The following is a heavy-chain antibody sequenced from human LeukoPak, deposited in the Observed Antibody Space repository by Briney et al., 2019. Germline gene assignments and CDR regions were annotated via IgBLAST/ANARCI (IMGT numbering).Heavy chain of an antibody. CDR2: IYYSGST. V-gene: IGHV4-59*01. CDR1: GGSISSYY. Sequence: PSETLSLTCTVSGGSISSYYWSWIRQPPGKGLEWIGYIYYSGSTNYNPSLKSRVTISVDTSKNQFSLKLSSVTAADTAVYYCARDAGYDILTGYYPGYWGQGTLVTVSS. D-gene: IGHD3-9*01. J-gene: IGHJ4*02. CDR3: ARDAGYDILTGYYPGY.